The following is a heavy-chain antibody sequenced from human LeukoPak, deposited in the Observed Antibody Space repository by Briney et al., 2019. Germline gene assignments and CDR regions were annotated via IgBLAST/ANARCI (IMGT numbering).Heavy chain of an antibody. J-gene: IGHJ4*02. D-gene: IGHD2-21*02. Sequence: SVKVSCKASGYTFTSYAISWVRQAPGQGLEWMGGIIPIFGTANYAQKFQGRVTITADESTSTAYMELSSLRSEDTAVYYCAPIQYCGGDCYPGPLDYWGQGTLVTVSS. CDR2: IIPIFGTA. CDR3: APIQYCGGDCYPGPLDY. CDR1: GYTFTSYA. V-gene: IGHV1-69*13.